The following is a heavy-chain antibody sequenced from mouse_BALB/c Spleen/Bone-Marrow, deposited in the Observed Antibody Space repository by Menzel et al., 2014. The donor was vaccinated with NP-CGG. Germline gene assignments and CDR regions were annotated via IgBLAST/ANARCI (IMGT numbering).Heavy chain of an antibody. V-gene: IGHV14-3*02. CDR1: GFNIKDTY. Sequence: VQLQQPGAELVKPGASVKLSCTASGFNIKDTYMHWVKQRPEQGLEWIRRIDPANGNTKYDPKFQGKATITADTSSNTAYLQLSSLTSEDTAVYYCARNGNYGAWFAYWGQGTLVTVSA. D-gene: IGHD2-1*01. CDR3: ARNGNYGAWFAY. CDR2: IDPANGNT. J-gene: IGHJ3*01.